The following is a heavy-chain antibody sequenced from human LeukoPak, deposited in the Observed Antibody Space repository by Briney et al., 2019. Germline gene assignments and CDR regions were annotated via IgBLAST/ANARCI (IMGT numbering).Heavy chain of an antibody. CDR2: IKQDGSEK. D-gene: IGHD2-15*01. CDR1: GFTFSSYW. CDR3: ARVNLECSGGSCYYYYYYYYMDV. J-gene: IGHJ6*03. V-gene: IGHV3-7*01. Sequence: GGSLRLSCAASGFTFSSYWMSWVRQAPGKGLEWVANIKQDGSEKYYVDSVKGRFTISRDNAKNSLYLQMNSLRAEDTAVYYCARVNLECSGGSCYYYYYYYYMDVWGKGTTVTISS.